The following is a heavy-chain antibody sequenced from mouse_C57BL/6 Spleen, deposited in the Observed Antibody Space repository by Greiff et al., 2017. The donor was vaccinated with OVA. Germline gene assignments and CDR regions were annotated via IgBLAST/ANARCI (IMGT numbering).Heavy chain of an antibody. CDR1: GYAFSSYW. CDR2: IYPGDGDT. D-gene: IGHD2-4*01. CDR3: ARYDYDVGPWFAY. Sequence: QVQLQQSGAELVKPGASVKISCKASGYAFSSYWMNWVKQRPGKGLEWIGQIYPGDGDTNYNGKFKGKATLTADKSSSTAYMQLSSLTSEDSAVYFCARYDYDVGPWFAYWGQGTLVTVSA. J-gene: IGHJ3*01. V-gene: IGHV1-80*01.